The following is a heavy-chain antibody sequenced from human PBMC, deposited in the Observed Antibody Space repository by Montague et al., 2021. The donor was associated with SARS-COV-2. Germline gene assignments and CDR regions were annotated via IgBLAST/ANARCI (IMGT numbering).Heavy chain of an antibody. V-gene: IGHV4-39*01. CDR2: NCYSGST. Sequence: SETLSLTCTVYGGSISSSSYYWGWNRQPPGKGLEWKGSNCYSGSTYCNPNFKSPVTISVDTSKNQVSLKLSTVTAADTAAYYCARYSTSYYYDSKAAPATPDAFDIWGQGTMVTVSS. CDR3: ARYSTSYYYDSKAAPATPDAFDI. J-gene: IGHJ3*02. CDR1: GGSISSSSYY. D-gene: IGHD3-22*01.